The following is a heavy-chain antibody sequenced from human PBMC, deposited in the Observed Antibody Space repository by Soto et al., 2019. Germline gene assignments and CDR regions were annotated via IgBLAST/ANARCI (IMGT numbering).Heavy chain of an antibody. V-gene: IGHV3-23*01. CDR3: AKDRSSYNYDAFDM. J-gene: IGHJ3*02. CDR2: ISGSGGGT. Sequence: DVQLLESGGGLVQPGGSLRLSCAASGFTFSSYGMSWVRQAPGKGLEWVSTISGSGGGTFYAGSVKGRFTVSRDNSRDILFLQMNSLRAEDTAVYYCAKDRSSYNYDAFDMWGQGTVVTVSS. CDR1: GFTFSSYG. D-gene: IGHD5-12*01.